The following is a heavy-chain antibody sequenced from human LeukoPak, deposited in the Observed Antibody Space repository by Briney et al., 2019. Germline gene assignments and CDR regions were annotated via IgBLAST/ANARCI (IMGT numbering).Heavy chain of an antibody. Sequence: GGSLRLSCAASGFTFSSYAMSWVRQAPGKGLEWVSAVSNSGSSTDYADSVKGRFTVSRDNSKNTLYLQMNSLRAEDTAVYYCAKVREKTAMASYFDYWGQGTLVTVSS. V-gene: IGHV3-23*01. D-gene: IGHD5-18*01. CDR2: VSNSGSST. J-gene: IGHJ4*02. CDR3: AKVREKTAMASYFDY. CDR1: GFTFSSYA.